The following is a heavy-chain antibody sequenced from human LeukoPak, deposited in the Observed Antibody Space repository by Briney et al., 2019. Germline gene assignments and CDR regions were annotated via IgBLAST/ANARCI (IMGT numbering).Heavy chain of an antibody. D-gene: IGHD6-19*01. J-gene: IGHJ4*02. Sequence: PSETLSLTCAVYGGSFSGYYWSWIRQPTGKGLEWIGEINHSGSTNYNPSLRSRVTVSVHTSKNQLSLKLSSVTAADTAVYYCARQWLVSPLFDYWGQGTLVTVSS. CDR2: INHSGST. V-gene: IGHV4-34*01. CDR1: GGSFSGYY. CDR3: ARQWLVSPLFDY.